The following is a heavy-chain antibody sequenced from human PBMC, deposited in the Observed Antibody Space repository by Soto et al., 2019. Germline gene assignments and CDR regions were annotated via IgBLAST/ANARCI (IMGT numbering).Heavy chain of an antibody. V-gene: IGHV1-69*02. D-gene: IGHD1-26*01. CDR1: GGTFSSDT. J-gene: IGHJ5*02. CDR3: AGPIGAALT. Sequence: ASVKGSSKASGGTFSSDTISWVRQAPGQGLEWMVRIIPILGIANYAQKFQGRVTITADKSTSTAYMELSSLRSEDTAVYYCAGPIGAALTWGQGTLVTVSS. CDR2: IIPILGIA.